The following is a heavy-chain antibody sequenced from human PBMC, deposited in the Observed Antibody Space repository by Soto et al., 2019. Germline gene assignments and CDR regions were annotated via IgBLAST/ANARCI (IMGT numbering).Heavy chain of an antibody. V-gene: IGHV3-23*01. CDR2: IRGSCCST. D-gene: IGHD2-2*01. CDR1: GFTFSNYA. CDR3: AKSLGAIVVVAAAYYYYYYGMDV. J-gene: IGHJ6*02. Sequence: LRLSFAGSGFTFSNYAIIWVRQAPRKGLEWVSSIRGSCCSTYYADSVKGRLTICRDNSKNTLYLQMNSLRAEDTSVYYCAKSLGAIVVVAAAYYYYYYGMDVWGQGTTVTASS.